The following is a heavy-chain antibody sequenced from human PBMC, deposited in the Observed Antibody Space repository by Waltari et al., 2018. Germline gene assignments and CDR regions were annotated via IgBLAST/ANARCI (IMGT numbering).Heavy chain of an antibody. CDR1: GFTFSSFA. V-gene: IGHV3-23*01. CDR2: MSGRHGSI. CDR3: AKDMVNGPKRGHDF. D-gene: IGHD3-10*01. J-gene: IGHJ4*02. Sequence: EVHLLESGGDLVQPGGSLRLSCAASGFTFSSFAMSWVRQPPGKGLGWVSTMSGRHGSIFYADSAKGRFTISMDNCGKVLYLQMNSLRVEDSATYYCAKDMVNGPKRGHDFWGQGTLVTVLS.